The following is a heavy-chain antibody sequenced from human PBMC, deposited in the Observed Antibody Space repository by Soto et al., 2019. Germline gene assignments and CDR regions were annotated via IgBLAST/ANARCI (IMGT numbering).Heavy chain of an antibody. CDR3: ARDRASRLHLGELSL. J-gene: IGHJ4*02. CDR2: ISAYNGNT. D-gene: IGHD3-16*02. Sequence: QVQLVQSGAEVKKPGASVKVSCKASGYTFTSYGISWVRQAPGQGLEWMGWISAYNGNTNYAQKLQGRVTMTTDTSTSTAYMELRSLRSDDTVVYYCARDRASRLHLGELSLWGQGTLVTVSS. CDR1: GYTFTSYG. V-gene: IGHV1-18*01.